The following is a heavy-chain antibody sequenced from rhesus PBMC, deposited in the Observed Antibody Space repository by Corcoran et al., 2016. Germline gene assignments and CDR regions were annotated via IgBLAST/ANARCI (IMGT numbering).Heavy chain of an antibody. D-gene: IGHD6-31*01. Sequence: EVQLVESGGGLVQPGGSLRLSCTGSGFTFGSYYMYWVRQAPGKGLEWVSAFNTGGGRTGYTDSVKGRFTISKENAKNTLYLQMDSLRAEDTAVYYCARDQQRLVPHDAFDFWGQGLRVTVSS. CDR3: ARDQQRLVPHDAFDF. V-gene: IGHV3-8*01. CDR2: FNTGGGRT. J-gene: IGHJ3*01. CDR1: GFTFGSYY.